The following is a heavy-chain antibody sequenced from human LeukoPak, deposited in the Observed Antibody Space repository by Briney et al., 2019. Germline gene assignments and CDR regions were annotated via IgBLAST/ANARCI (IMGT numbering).Heavy chain of an antibody. CDR2: ISSSGRAK. V-gene: IGHV3-48*03. Sequence: GGSPRLSCAASGFAFSSYEMNWVRQAPGKGLEWVSYISSSGRAKYYADSVKGRLTISRDNAKKSLYLQMNSLRAEDTAVYYCARGGSGTTDTYYYYGMDAWGQGTTVTVS. CDR3: ARGGSGTTDTYYYYGMDA. D-gene: IGHD2/OR15-2a*01. CDR1: GFAFSSYE. J-gene: IGHJ6*02.